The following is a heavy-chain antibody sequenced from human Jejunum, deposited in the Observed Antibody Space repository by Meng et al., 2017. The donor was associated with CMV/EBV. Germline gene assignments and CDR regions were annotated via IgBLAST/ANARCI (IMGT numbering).Heavy chain of an antibody. CDR3: ARDRGDYGGNSGIFDF. CDR1: SVLSYTSY. D-gene: IGHD4-23*01. Sequence: SVLSYTSYCASIRQPPGEGLEYIGCIYYSGTSSYTPSLQSRVTISADTSMNQFSLKLSSVTAADTAVYYCARDRGDYGGNSGIFDFWGQGTLVTVSS. J-gene: IGHJ4*02. CDR2: IYYSGTS. V-gene: IGHV4-61*01.